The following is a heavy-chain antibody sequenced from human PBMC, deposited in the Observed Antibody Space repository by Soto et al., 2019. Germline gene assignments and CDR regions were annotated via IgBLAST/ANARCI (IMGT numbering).Heavy chain of an antibody. CDR3: VKDLIFGVVTYNPTFDY. V-gene: IGHV3-64D*08. D-gene: IGHD3-3*01. CDR2: ISSNGGST. J-gene: IGHJ4*02. CDR1: GFTFSSYA. Sequence: GGSMRLSCSASGFTFSSYAMHWVRQAPGKGLEYVSAISSNGGSTYYADSVKGRFTNSRDNSKNTLYLKMSSLRAEDTAVYYCVKDLIFGVVTYNPTFDYWGQGTLVTVSS.